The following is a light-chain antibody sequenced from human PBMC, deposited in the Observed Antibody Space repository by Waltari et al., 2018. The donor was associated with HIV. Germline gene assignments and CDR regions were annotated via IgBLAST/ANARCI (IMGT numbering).Light chain of an antibody. CDR1: RYNIGRNS. CDR2: RNN. J-gene: IGLJ2*01. V-gene: IGLV1-47*01. Sequence: QSVLTQPPSASGTPGQRVTISCSGSRYNIGRNSVYWYQDLPGTAPKLLIYRNNQRPSGVPDRFSGSKSGTSASLAISGLRSEDEAAYYCATWDDSLSGSVLFGGGTKLTVL. CDR3: ATWDDSLSGSVL.